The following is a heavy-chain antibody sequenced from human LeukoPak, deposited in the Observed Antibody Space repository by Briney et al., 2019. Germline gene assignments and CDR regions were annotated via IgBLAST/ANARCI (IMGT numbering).Heavy chain of an antibody. Sequence: SETLSLTCTVSGGSISIYYWSWIRQPPGKGLEWIGYIYYSGSTNYNPSLKSRVTISVDTSKNQFSLKLSSVTAADTAVYYCARGERLSQLLLDYWGQGTLVTVSS. D-gene: IGHD2-2*01. CDR2: IYYSGST. V-gene: IGHV4-59*01. J-gene: IGHJ4*02. CDR3: ARGERLSQLLLDY. CDR1: GGSISIYY.